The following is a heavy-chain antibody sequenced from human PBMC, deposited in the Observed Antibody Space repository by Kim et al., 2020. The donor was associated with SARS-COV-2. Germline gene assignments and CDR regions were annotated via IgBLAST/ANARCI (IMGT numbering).Heavy chain of an antibody. J-gene: IGHJ3*02. V-gene: IGHV3-13*01. D-gene: IGHD6-13*01. CDR3: ARGYSSSWYWAFDI. Sequence: GGSLRLSCAASGFTFSSYDMHWVRQATGKGLEWVSAIGNDGDTYYPGSVKGRFTISRENAKNSLYLQMNSMRAGDTPVYYCARGYSSSWYWAFDIWGQGTMVTVSS. CDR1: GFTFSSYD. CDR2: IGNDGDT.